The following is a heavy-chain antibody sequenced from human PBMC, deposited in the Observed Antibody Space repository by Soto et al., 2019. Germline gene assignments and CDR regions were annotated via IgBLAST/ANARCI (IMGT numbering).Heavy chain of an antibody. CDR1: GGTFSSYT. J-gene: IGHJ4*02. V-gene: IGHV1-69*02. CDR2: IIPILGIA. Sequence: SVKVSCKASGGTFSSYTISWVRQAPGQGLEWMGRIIPILGIANYAQKFQGRVTITADKSTSTAYMELSSLRSEDTAVYYCARGGGLIVYCSGGSCFTFVYWGQGTLVTVSS. D-gene: IGHD2-15*01. CDR3: ARGGGLIVYCSGGSCFTFVY.